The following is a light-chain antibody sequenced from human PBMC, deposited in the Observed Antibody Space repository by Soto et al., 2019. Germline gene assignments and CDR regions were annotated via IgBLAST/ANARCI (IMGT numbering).Light chain of an antibody. CDR3: LQHNSYPYI. CDR2: ASS. J-gene: IGKJ2*01. V-gene: IGKV1-17*03. Sequence: DLQMTQSPSAMSASVGDRGNITCRASQDIGTFLAWFQQKPGKVPQRLIYASSTLHPGVPSRFRGRGSGTEFTLTISSLQPEDFGTYYCLQHNSYPYIFGQGTKLE. CDR1: QDIGTF.